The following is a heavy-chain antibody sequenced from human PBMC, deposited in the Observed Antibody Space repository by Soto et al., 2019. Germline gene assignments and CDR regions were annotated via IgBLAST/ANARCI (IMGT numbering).Heavy chain of an antibody. CDR1: GFTFSSYG. J-gene: IGHJ4*02. V-gene: IGHV3-30*18. Sequence: QVQLVESGGGVVPPGRSLRLSCAASGFTFSSYGMHWVRQAPGKGLEWVAVVSYDGSNKYYADSVKGRFTISRDNSKNTLYLQMNSVRAEDTAVYYCAKDWIGSGSSGGYHYFDYWGQGTLVTVSS. CDR2: VSYDGSNK. CDR3: AKDWIGSGSSGGYHYFDY. D-gene: IGHD6-19*01.